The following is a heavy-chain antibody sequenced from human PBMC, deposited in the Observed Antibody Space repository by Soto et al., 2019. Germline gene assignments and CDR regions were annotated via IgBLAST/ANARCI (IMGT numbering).Heavy chain of an antibody. CDR3: TGLWFGAIYNY. J-gene: IGHJ4*01. CDR2: IKNKNDGGTT. Sequence: EAELVESGGGLVKPGGSLTLSCAASGFSFKNAWMNWVRQAPGKGLEWVGRIKNKNDGGTTDYAAFVQGRFTISRDAPENTLYLHMTGLKTEDTAVYFCTGLWFGAIYNYWGQGSLVTVSS. D-gene: IGHD3-16*01. V-gene: IGHV3-15*07. CDR1: GFSFKNAW.